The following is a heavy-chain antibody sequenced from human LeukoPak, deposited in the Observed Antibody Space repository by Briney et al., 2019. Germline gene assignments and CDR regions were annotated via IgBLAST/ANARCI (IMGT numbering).Heavy chain of an antibody. D-gene: IGHD3-16*01. CDR2: INPNSGDT. Sequence: ASVKVSCKASGYTFTGYYKHWVRQAPGQGLEWMGWINPNSGDTKYSQKFQGRVTMTRDTSINTAYMELSRLRSDDTAVYYCATQRGSYLWGTDFDYWGQGTLVTVSS. CDR3: ATQRGSYLWGTDFDY. V-gene: IGHV1-2*02. CDR1: GYTFTGYY. J-gene: IGHJ4*02.